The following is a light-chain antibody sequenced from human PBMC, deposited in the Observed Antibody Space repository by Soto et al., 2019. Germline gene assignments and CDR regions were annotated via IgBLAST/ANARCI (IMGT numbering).Light chain of an antibody. Sequence: QSALTQPASVSGSPGQSINISCTGASSEFGVYNYDSWYQHHPSQTPKLMIFDVNNRPSGVFNRFSGSKSYNTASLTISGLQSDDEADYYCSSYTDSSTLVVFGGGTQLTVL. CDR3: SSYTDSSTLVV. J-gene: IGLJ2*01. CDR1: SSEFGVYNY. CDR2: DVN. V-gene: IGLV2-14*03.